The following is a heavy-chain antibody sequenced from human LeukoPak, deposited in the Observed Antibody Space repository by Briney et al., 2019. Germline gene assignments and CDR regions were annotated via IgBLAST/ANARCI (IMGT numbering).Heavy chain of an antibody. Sequence: RASVKVSCKASGYTFTGYYMHWVRQAPGQGLEWMGWINPNSGGTNYAQKFQGRVTMTRDTSISTAYMELSRLRSDDTAVYYCARIDRDSSSYYPNWFDPWGQGTLVTVSS. CDR1: GYTFTGYY. V-gene: IGHV1-2*02. J-gene: IGHJ5*02. CDR3: ARIDRDSSSYYPNWFDP. CDR2: INPNSGGT. D-gene: IGHD3-22*01.